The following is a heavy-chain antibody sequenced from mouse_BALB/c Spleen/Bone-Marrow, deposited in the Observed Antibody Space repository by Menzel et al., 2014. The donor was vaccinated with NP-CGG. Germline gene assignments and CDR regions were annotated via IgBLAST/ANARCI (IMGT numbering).Heavy chain of an antibody. J-gene: IGHJ3*01. CDR3: ARKSYYDYDGRPWFAY. D-gene: IGHD2-4*01. Sequence: EVKLMESGGGLVKPGGSLKLSCAASGFTFSSYAMSWVRQTPEKRLEWVATISSGGSYTYYPDSVKGRFTISRDNAKNTLYLQMSSLRSEDTAMYYCARKSYYDYDGRPWFAYWGQGTLVTVSA. V-gene: IGHV5-9-3*01. CDR2: ISSGGSYT. CDR1: GFTFSSYA.